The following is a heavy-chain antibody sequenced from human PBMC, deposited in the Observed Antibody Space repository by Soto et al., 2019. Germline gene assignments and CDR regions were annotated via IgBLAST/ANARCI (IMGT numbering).Heavy chain of an antibody. Sequence: GGSLRLSCAASGFTFSNAWMNWVRQAPGKGLEWVGRIKSKNDGGTTDYAAPVKGRFTISRDDSKNTLYLQMNSLKTEDTAVYYCTTDPPYGGNSLSDAFDIWGQGTMVTVSS. V-gene: IGHV3-15*07. D-gene: IGHD4-17*01. CDR1: GFTFSNAW. CDR2: IKSKNDGGTT. CDR3: TTDPPYGGNSLSDAFDI. J-gene: IGHJ3*02.